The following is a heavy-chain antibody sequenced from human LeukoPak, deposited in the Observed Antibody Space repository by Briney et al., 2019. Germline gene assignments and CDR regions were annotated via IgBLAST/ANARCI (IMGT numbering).Heavy chain of an antibody. J-gene: IGHJ4*02. V-gene: IGHV1-18*01. CDR1: GYTFTSYG. Sequence: ASVKVSCKASGYTFTSYGISWVRQAPGQGLEWMGWITTYNGNTNYAQKLQGRVTMTTDTSTSTAYMELRSLRSDDTAVYYCADLPEPYGSGSYVDYWGQGTLVTVSS. CDR3: ADLPEPYGSGSYVDY. D-gene: IGHD3-10*01. CDR2: ITTYNGNT.